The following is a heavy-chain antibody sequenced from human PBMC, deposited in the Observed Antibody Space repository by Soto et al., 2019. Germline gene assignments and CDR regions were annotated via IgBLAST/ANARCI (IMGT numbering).Heavy chain of an antibody. CDR2: ISSASSET. CDR3: ARVAY. CDR1: GFTFSRVS. J-gene: IGHJ4*02. Sequence: GSLRLSCEASGFTFSRVSMNWVCQVPGKGLEWVASISSASSETWYADSVKGRFIISRDNAQNSLFLQMNTLRPEDSAIYYCARVAYWGPGTQVTVSS. V-gene: IGHV3-21*01.